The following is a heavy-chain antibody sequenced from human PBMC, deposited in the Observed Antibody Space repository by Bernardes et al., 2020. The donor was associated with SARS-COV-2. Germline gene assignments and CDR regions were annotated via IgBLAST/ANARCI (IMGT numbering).Heavy chain of an antibody. Sequence: GGSLRLSCAASGFSFRNYAASWVRQAPGKGLEWLSYISCSGYNTFYADSVKGRFTISRDNSNNRLYLEMNSLRAEDTAIYYCAKAAVYSSGVYGYYFDYWGQGTLVTVSS. J-gene: IGHJ4*02. V-gene: IGHV3-23*01. D-gene: IGHD3-22*01. CDR2: ISCSGYNT. CDR1: GFSFRNYA. CDR3: AKAAVYSSGVYGYYFDY.